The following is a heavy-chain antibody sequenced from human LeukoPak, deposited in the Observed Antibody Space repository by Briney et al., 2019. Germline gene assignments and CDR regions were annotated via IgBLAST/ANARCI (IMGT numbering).Heavy chain of an antibody. V-gene: IGHV4-39*01. D-gene: IGHD2-15*01. Sequence: PSETLSLTCTVSGGSISSSSYYWGWIRQPPGKGLEWIGSIYYSGSTYYNPSLKSRVTKSVDTSKNQFSLKLSSVTAADTAVYYCARAVVPVWDFDYWGQGTLVTVSS. CDR2: IYYSGST. CDR3: ARAVVPVWDFDY. J-gene: IGHJ4*02. CDR1: GGSISSSSYY.